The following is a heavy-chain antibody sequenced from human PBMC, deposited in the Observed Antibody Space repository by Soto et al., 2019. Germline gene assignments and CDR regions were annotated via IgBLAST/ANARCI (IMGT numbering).Heavy chain of an antibody. CDR1: GFTFSSYA. Sequence: GESLKISCAASGFTFSSYAMHWVRQAPGKGLEWVAVISYDGSNKYYADSVKGRFTISRDNSKNTLYLQMNSLRAEDTAVYYCARDNRYSSLPLGMDVWGQGTTVTVSS. V-gene: IGHV3-30-3*01. J-gene: IGHJ6*02. CDR2: ISYDGSNK. CDR3: ARDNRYSSLPLGMDV. D-gene: IGHD4-4*01.